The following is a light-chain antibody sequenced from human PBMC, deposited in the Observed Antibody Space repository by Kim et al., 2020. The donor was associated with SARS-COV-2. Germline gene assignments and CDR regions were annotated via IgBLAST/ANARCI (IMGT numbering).Light chain of an antibody. CDR3: LQHNTSPIT. CDR2: GAS. V-gene: IGKV1-17*01. J-gene: IGKJ5*01. Sequence: SVGDRVTITCRASQDIRNDLGWYQQNPGRAPKRLIYGASSLQSGVPSRFSGSGSGTEFTRTISSLQPEDFATYFCLQHNTSPITFGQGTRLEIK. CDR1: QDIRND.